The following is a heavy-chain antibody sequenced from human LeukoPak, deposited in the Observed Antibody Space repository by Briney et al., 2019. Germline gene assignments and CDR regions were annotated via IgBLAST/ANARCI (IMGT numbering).Heavy chain of an antibody. CDR3: ARDNYYGSGSYLLY. CDR2: IYTSGST. V-gene: IGHV4-4*07. J-gene: IGHJ4*02. Sequence: SETLSLTCTVSGGSISNYYWNWIRQPAGKGLEWIGRIYTSGSTNYNPSLKSRVTMSVDTSENHFSLKLSSVTAADTAVYYCARDNYYGSGSYLLYWGQGTLVTVSS. CDR1: GGSISNYY. D-gene: IGHD3-10*01.